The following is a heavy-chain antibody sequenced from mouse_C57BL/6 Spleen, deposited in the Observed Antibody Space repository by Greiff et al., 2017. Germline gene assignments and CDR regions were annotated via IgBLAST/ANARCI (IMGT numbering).Heavy chain of an antibody. V-gene: IGHV1-85*01. J-gene: IGHJ3*01. D-gene: IGHD2-2*01. CDR2: FYPRDGST. CDR3: AKRGGYTWFAY. CDR1: GYTFTSYD. Sequence: QVQLQQSGPELVKPGASVKLSCKASGYTFTSYDINWVKQRPGQGLEWIGWFYPRDGSTKYNEKFKGKATLTVDTSSSTAYMELHSLTSEDSAVYVCAKRGGYTWFAYWGKGTLVTVSA.